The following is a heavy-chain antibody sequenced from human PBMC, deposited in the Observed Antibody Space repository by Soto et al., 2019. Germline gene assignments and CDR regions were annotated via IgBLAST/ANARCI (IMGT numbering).Heavy chain of an antibody. J-gene: IGHJ4*02. V-gene: IGHV4-31*03. Sequence: QLQLQESGPGLVKPSQTLSLACTVSGGSFSSGGYYWSWIRQLPGKGLEWIGYIYYSGSTYYNPSLKSRFTISLDTSKNQFSLKLSSVTAADTAVYYCARATSFSGHHGYRGQGTLVTVSS. CDR2: IYYSGST. CDR3: ARATSFSGHHGY. CDR1: GGSFSSGGYY. D-gene: IGHD2-8*02.